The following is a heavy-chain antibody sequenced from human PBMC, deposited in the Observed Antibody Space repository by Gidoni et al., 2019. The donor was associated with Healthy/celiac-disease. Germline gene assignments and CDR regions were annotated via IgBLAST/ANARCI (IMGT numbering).Heavy chain of an antibody. CDR2: INHSGST. D-gene: IGHD2-2*01. Sequence: QVQLQQWGAGLLKPSETLSLTCAVYCGSFSGYYWSWIRQPPGKGLEWIGEINHSGSTNYNPSLKSRVTISVDTSKNQFSLKLSSVTAADTAVYYCARPRPGCSSTYCHYYYGMDVWGQGTTVTVSS. CDR1: CGSFSGYY. CDR3: ARPRPGCSSTYCHYYYGMDV. J-gene: IGHJ6*02. V-gene: IGHV4-34*01.